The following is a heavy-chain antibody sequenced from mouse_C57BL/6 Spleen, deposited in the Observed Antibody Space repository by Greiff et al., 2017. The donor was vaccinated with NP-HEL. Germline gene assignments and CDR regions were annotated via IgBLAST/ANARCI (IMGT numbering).Heavy chain of an antibody. CDR2: IYPSDSET. J-gene: IGHJ2*01. D-gene: IGHD2-4*01. CDR1: GYTFTSYW. CDR3: ARQDDYGFDY. V-gene: IGHV1-61*01. Sequence: VQLKQPGAELVRPGSSVKLSCKASGYTFTSYWMDWVKQRPGQGLEWIGNIYPSDSETHYNQKFKDKATLTVDKSSSTAYMQLCSLTSEDSAVYYCARQDDYGFDYWGQGTTLTVSS.